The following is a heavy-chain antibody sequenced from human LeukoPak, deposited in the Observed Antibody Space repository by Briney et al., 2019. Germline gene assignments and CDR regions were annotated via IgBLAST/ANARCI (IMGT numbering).Heavy chain of an antibody. J-gene: IGHJ4*02. V-gene: IGHV1-18*01. D-gene: IGHD3-22*01. Sequence: ASVKVSCKASGYTFTSYGISWVRQAPGQGLEWMGWISAYNGNTNYAQKLQGRVTMTIDTSTSTAYMELSGLRSEDTAVYYCARAKFTDYYDSSGYSYWGQGTLVTVSS. CDR3: ARAKFTDYYDSSGYSY. CDR2: ISAYNGNT. CDR1: GYTFTSYG.